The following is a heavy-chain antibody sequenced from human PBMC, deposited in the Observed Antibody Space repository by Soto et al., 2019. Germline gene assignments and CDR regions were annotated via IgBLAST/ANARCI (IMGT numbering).Heavy chain of an antibody. D-gene: IGHD4-4*01. Sequence: QVHLVESGGGVVQPGRSLRPSCAASGFSFSSHGMHWVRQAPGKGLEWVAVVTFDGSHQYYADSVKGRFTISRDNSRNMVYLQMNSLREDDTAIYFCARSSSSDYRGPFALWGQGIQVTVSS. J-gene: IGHJ4*02. V-gene: IGHV3-30*03. CDR2: VTFDGSHQ. CDR3: ARSSSSDYRGPFAL. CDR1: GFSFSSHG.